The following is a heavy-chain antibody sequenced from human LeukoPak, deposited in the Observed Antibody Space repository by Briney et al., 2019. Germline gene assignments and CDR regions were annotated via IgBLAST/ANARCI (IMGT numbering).Heavy chain of an antibody. J-gene: IGHJ4*02. CDR3: AGEYTGGYSGYEFGYYFDY. CDR1: GGSIYSTTFY. Sequence: PSETLSLTCTVSGGSIYSTTFYWGWIRQPPGKGLEWIGSIYYSGSTYYNPFLKSRVTISVDTSKNQFSLKLSSVTAADTAVYYCAGEYTGGYSGYEFGYYFDYWGQGTLVTVSS. V-gene: IGHV4-39*07. CDR2: IYYSGST. D-gene: IGHD5-12*01.